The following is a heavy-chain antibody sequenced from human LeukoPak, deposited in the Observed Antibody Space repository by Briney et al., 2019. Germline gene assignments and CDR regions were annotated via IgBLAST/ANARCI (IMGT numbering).Heavy chain of an antibody. J-gene: IGHJ3*02. CDR1: GFTFDDYA. CDR2: ISWNSGSI. CDR3: ANDPNGGNSGAFDI. V-gene: IGHV3-9*01. D-gene: IGHD4-23*01. Sequence: GRSLRLPCAASGFTFDDYAMHWVRQAPGKGLEWVSGISWNSGSIGYADSVKGRFTISRDNAKNSLYLQMNSLRAEDTALYYCANDPNGGNSGAFDIWGQGTMVTVSS.